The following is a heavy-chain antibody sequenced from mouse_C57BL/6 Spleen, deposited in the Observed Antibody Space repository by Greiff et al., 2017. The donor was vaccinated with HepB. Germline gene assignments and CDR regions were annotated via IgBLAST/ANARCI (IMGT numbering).Heavy chain of an antibody. Sequence: VQLQQSGAELVRPGASVKMSCKASGYTFTSYTMHWVKQRPGQGLEWIGYINPSSGYTKYNQKFKDKATLTADKSSSTAYMQLSSLTSEDSAVYYCARPSSGYAMDYWGQGTSVTVSS. CDR2: INPSSGYT. CDR3: ARPSSGYAMDY. V-gene: IGHV1-4*01. J-gene: IGHJ4*01. D-gene: IGHD3-2*02. CDR1: GYTFTSYT.